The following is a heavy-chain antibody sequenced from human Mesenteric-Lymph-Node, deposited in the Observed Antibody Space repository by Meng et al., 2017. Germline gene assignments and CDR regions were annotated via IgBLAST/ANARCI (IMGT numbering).Heavy chain of an antibody. D-gene: IGHD4-17*01. CDR3: ARDSYGDYVQGCFDP. V-gene: IGHV4-39*07. Sequence: GSLRLSCTVSGGSIRSYNYYWGWIRQPPGKGLEWIGSISIYYSGSTYYNPSPKSRVTISVDTSKNQFSLKLSSVTAADTAVYFCARDSYGDYVQGCFDPWGHGTLVTVSS. J-gene: IGHJ5*02. CDR2: ISIYYSGST. CDR1: GGSIRSYNYY.